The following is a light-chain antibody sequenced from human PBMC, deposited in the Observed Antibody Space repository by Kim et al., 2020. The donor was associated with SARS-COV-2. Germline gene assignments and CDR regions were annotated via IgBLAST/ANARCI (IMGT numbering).Light chain of an antibody. CDR2: QDT. CDR1: NLGHKY. Sequence: SYELTQPPSVSVSPGQTASITCSGDNLGHKYACWYQQKPGQSPVLVIYQDTKRPSGIPERFSGSNSGNTATLTISGTQAMDEADYYCQAWDSSAGIFGTG. J-gene: IGLJ1*01. V-gene: IGLV3-1*01. CDR3: QAWDSSAGI.